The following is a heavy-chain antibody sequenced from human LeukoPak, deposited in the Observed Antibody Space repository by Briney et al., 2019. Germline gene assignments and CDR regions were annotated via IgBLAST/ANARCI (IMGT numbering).Heavy chain of an antibody. D-gene: IGHD6-25*01. CDR1: GGSISSGGYY. CDR3: AQTKSAAWFDP. Sequence: SETLSLTCTVSGGSISSGGYYWSWIRQHPGKGLEWIGYIYYSGSTNYNPSLKSRVTISVDTSKNQFSLKLSSVTAADTAVYYCAQTKSAAWFDPWGQGTLVTVSS. J-gene: IGHJ5*02. CDR2: IYYSGST. V-gene: IGHV4-61*08.